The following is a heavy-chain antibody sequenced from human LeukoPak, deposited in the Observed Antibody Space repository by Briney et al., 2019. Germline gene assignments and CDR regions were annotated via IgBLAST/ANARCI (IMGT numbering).Heavy chain of an antibody. CDR1: GYTFTSYA. CDR3: ARVEAESALLVGVDRRWLQFGAFDI. CDR2: INAGNGNT. J-gene: IGHJ3*02. Sequence: ASVKVSCKASGYTFTSYAMHWVRQAPGQRLEWMGWINAGNGNTKYSQKFQGRVTITTDESTSTAYMELSSLRSEDTAVYYCARVEAESALLVGVDRRWLQFGAFDIWGQGTMVTVSS. V-gene: IGHV1-3*01. D-gene: IGHD5-24*01.